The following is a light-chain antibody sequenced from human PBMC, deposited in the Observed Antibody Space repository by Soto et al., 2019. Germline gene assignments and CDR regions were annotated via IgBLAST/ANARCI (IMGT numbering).Light chain of an antibody. CDR3: ATWDGSLNGVV. J-gene: IGLJ2*01. V-gene: IGLV1-44*01. CDR1: SSNIGSNT. Sequence: QSVLTQPPSAAGTPGQRVTISCSGSSSNIGSNTVNWYYQFPRTAPKLLLYANNQRPSGVPDRFSGSKSGTSASLAISGLQSEDAADYYCATWDGSLNGVVFGGGTKLTVL. CDR2: ANN.